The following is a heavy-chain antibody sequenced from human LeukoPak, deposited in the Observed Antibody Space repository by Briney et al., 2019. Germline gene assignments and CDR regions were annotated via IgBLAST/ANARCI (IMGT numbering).Heavy chain of an antibody. D-gene: IGHD5-12*01. CDR1: GFTFSDYY. V-gene: IGHV3-11*06. Sequence: GGSLRLSCAASGFTFSDYYMSWIRQAPGKGLEWVSYISIISSSTYYADSVKGRFTISRDNAKNSLYLQMNSLRAEDTAVYYCARAGAGGYDQNWFDPWGQGTLVTVSS. CDR2: ISIISSST. J-gene: IGHJ5*02. CDR3: ARAGAGGYDQNWFDP.